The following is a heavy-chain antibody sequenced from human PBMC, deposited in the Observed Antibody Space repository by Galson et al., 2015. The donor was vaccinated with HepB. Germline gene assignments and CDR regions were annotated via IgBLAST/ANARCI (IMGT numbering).Heavy chain of an antibody. D-gene: IGHD3-10*01. CDR3: AREGGYGSGSYSAVYFDY. V-gene: IGHV1-3*01. J-gene: IGHJ4*02. CDR1: GYTFTSYA. CDR2: INAGNGNT. Sequence: SVKVSCKASGYTFTSYAMHWVRQAPGQRLEWMGWINAGNGNTKYSQKFQGRVTITRDTSASTAYMELSSLRSEDTAVYYCAREGGYGSGSYSAVYFDYWGQGTLVTVSS.